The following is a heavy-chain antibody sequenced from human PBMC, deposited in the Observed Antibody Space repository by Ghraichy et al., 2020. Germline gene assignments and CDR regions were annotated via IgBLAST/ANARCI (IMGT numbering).Heavy chain of an antibody. V-gene: IGHV4-59*08. CDR3: ARSVSYYYYYMDV. CDR2: IYYSGST. CDR1: GGSISSYY. J-gene: IGHJ6*03. Sequence: SETLSLTCTVSGGSISSYYWSWIRQPPGKGLEWIGYIYYSGSTNYNPSLKSRVTISVDTSKNQFSLKLSSVTAADTAVYYCARSVSYYYYYMDVGGKGTTVTVFS.